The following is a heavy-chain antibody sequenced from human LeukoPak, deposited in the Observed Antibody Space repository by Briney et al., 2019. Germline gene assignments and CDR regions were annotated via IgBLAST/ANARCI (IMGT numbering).Heavy chain of an antibody. CDR3: ARDHKSYYDFWSGYYRGPYFDY. CDR1: GFTFSSYA. D-gene: IGHD3-3*01. CDR2: IYYSGST. Sequence: GSLRLSCAASGFTFSSYAMSWVRQPPGKGLEWIGSIYYSGSTYYNPSLKSRVTISVDTSKNQFSLKLSSVTAADTAVYYCARDHKSYYDFWSGYYRGPYFDYWGQGTLVTVSS. V-gene: IGHV4-39*07. J-gene: IGHJ4*02.